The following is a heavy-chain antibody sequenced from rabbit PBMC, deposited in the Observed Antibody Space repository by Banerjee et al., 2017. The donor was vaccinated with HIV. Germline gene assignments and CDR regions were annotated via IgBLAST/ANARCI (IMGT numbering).Heavy chain of an antibody. Sequence: QEQLEESGGDLVKPEGSLTLTCTASGFSFSNKYVMCWVRQAPGKGLEWIACIYTGSSDNTYYASWAKGRFTISKTSSTTVTLQMTSLTAADTATYFCARDLAGVIGWNFNLWGPGTLVTVS. CDR2: IYTGSSDNT. J-gene: IGHJ4*01. CDR3: ARDLAGVIGWNFNL. D-gene: IGHD4-1*01. CDR1: GFSFSNKYV. V-gene: IGHV1S45*01.